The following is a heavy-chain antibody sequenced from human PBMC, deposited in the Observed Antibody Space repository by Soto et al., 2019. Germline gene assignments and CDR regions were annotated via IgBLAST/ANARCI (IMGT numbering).Heavy chain of an antibody. CDR2: IWYDGSNK. CDR1: GFIFSSYA. J-gene: IGHJ4*02. D-gene: IGHD6-13*01. CDR3: ARERAAGGLNY. Sequence: QVQLVESGGGVVQPGRSLRLSCAASGFIFSSYAMHWVRQAPGKGLEWVAGIWYDGSNKYYEDSVKGRFTISRDNSKNTLFLQMNDLRADDTAVYYCARERAAGGLNYWGQGTLVTVSS. V-gene: IGHV3-33*01.